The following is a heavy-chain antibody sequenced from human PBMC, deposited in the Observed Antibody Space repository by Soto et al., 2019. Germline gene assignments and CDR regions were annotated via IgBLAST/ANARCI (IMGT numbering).Heavy chain of an antibody. V-gene: IGHV3-23*01. D-gene: IGHD3-10*01. J-gene: IGHJ4*02. CDR2: ISGSGGST. Sequence: EVQLLESGGGLVQPGGSLRLSCAASGFTFSSYAMSWVRQAPGKGLEWVSAISGSGGSTYYADSVKGRFTISRDNSKNTLYLQMNSLRAKDTAVYYCAKGQLWFGESYFDYWGREPWSPSPQ. CDR3: AKGQLWFGESYFDY. CDR1: GFTFSSYA.